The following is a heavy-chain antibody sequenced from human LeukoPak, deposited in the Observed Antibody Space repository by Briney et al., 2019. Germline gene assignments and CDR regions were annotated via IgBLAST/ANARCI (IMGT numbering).Heavy chain of an antibody. CDR1: GGSISSGGYS. V-gene: IGHV4-31*11. Sequence: SETLSLTCAVSGGSISSGGYSWSWIRQHPGKGLEWIGYIYYSGSTYYNPSLKSRVTISVDTSKNQFSLKLSSVTAADTAVYYCARGIAVAGLDYWGQGTLVTVSS. D-gene: IGHD6-19*01. J-gene: IGHJ4*02. CDR2: IYYSGST. CDR3: ARGIAVAGLDY.